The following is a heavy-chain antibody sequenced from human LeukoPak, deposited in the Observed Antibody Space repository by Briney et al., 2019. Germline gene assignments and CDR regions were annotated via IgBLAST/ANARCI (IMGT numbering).Heavy chain of an antibody. CDR2: IYYSGST. D-gene: IGHD2-2*01. CDR3: ARDSSQADYYYYYMDV. J-gene: IGHJ6*03. V-gene: IGHV4-59*01. CDR1: GGSISSYY. Sequence: SETLSLTCTVSGGSISSYYWCWIRQPPGKGLEWIGYIYYSGSTNYNPSLKSRVTISVDTSKNQFSLKLSSVTAADTAVYYCARDSSQADYYYYYMDVWGKGTTVTVSS.